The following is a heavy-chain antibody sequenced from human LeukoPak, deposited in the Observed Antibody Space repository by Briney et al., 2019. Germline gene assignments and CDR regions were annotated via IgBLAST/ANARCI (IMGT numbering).Heavy chain of an antibody. CDR3: ARENVEMATIADFWESYYYYYMDV. V-gene: IGHV3-7*01. J-gene: IGHJ6*03. CDR1: GFTFSSYW. D-gene: IGHD5-24*01. Sequence: GGSLRLSCAASGFTFSSYWMSWVRQAPGKGLEWVANIKQDGSEKYYVDSVKGRFTISRDNAKNSLYLQMNSLRAEDTAVYYCARENVEMATIADFWESYYYYYMDVWGKGTTVTISS. CDR2: IKQDGSEK.